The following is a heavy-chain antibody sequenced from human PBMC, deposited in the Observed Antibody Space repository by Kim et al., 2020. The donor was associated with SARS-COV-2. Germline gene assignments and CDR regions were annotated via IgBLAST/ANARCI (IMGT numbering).Heavy chain of an antibody. D-gene: IGHD6-6*01. J-gene: IGHJ4*02. V-gene: IGHV1-3*01. CDR3: ARESGKSIAARCFDY. Sequence: QRFQGRVTITREPSASTASMELSSLRSEDTAVYYCARESGKSIAARCFDYWGQGTLVTVSS.